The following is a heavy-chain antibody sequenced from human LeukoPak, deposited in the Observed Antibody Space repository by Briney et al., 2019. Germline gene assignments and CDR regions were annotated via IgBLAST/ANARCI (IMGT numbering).Heavy chain of an antibody. J-gene: IGHJ6*02. CDR2: ISWNSGSI. CDR3: AKDSGGGSSDSYYYYGMDV. CDR1: GFTFYDYA. Sequence: PGRSLRLSCAASGFTFYDYAMHWVRHAPGKGLEWVSGISWNSGSIGYADSVKGRFTISRDNAKNSLYLQMNSLRAEDTALYYCAKDSGGGSSDSYYYYGMDVWGQGTTVTVSS. V-gene: IGHV3-9*01. D-gene: IGHD6-6*01.